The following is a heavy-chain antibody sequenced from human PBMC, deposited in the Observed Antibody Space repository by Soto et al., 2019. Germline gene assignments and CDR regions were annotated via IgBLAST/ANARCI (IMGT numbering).Heavy chain of an antibody. CDR2: TSHDGVT. CDR1: SGSIEYVYW. J-gene: IGHJ6*02. CDR3: AGSGYYHNSGMDV. D-gene: IGHD3-22*01. V-gene: IGHV4-4*02. Sequence: SGTPSLTRAVTSGSIEYVYWRSWVRQSPGKGLEWIGETSHDGVTNYNPSLEGRVTISVDTSKNQFSLKLSSVTAADTAVYYCAGSGYYHNSGMDVWGQGTTVS.